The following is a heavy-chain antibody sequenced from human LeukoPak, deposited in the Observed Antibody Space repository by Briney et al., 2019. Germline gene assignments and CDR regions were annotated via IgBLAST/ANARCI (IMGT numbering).Heavy chain of an antibody. D-gene: IGHD6-13*01. CDR1: GYTFTGYY. V-gene: IGHV1-2*02. CDR3: ARGAAGTGAADY. Sequence: ASVKVSCKASGYTFTGYYMHWVRQAPGQGLEWMGWINPNSGGTNYAQKFQGRVTMTRDTSISTAYMELSRLSSVTAADTAVYFCARGAAGTGAADYWGQGTLVTVSS. CDR2: INPNSGGT. J-gene: IGHJ4*02.